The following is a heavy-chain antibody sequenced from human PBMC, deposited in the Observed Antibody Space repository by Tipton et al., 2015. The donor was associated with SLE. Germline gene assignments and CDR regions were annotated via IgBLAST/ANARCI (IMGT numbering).Heavy chain of an antibody. CDR2: FSYSGSP. Sequence: TLSLTCTVSGGSVSSYYWSWIRQPPGKGLEWIGYFSYSGSPNYNPSLKSRVTISVDTSKNQFSLKLTSVTAADTAVYYCVRLRSKVLIDYWGQGTLVTVSS. CDR3: VRLRSKVLIDY. CDR1: GGSVSSYY. J-gene: IGHJ4*02. V-gene: IGHV4-59*08. D-gene: IGHD2-8*01.